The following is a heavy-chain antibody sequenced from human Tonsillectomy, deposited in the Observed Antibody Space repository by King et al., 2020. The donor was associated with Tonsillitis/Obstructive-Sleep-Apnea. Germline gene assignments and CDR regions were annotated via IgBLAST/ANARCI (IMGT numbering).Heavy chain of an antibody. D-gene: IGHD4-17*01. CDR1: GYTLTGYY. CDR2: INPNSGAT. V-gene: IGHV1-2*02. J-gene: IGHJ6*02. CDR3: ARDRTTGDYYGMDV. Sequence: QVVQSGAEVKKPGASVKVSCKASGYTLTGYYVHWVRQAPGKGLEWMGWINPNSGATNYAQKFQGRVTVTRDRSISTAYMEVSMRRSDDTAVYYCARDRTTGDYYGMDVWGQGTTVTVSS.